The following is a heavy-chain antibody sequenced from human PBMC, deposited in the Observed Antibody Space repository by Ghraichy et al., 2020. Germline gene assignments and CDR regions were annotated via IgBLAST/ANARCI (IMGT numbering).Heavy chain of an antibody. V-gene: IGHV4-34*01. D-gene: IGHD5-18*01. Sequence: SQTLSLTCTVYGGSFSGYYWSWIRQPPGRGLEWIAEINHSGSTNYHPSLKSRVTISVDTSKNPFSLKLSSVTAADTAVYYCARGQRVRYNYLYYYGMDVWGQGTTVTVSS. CDR1: GGSFSGYY. J-gene: IGHJ6*02. CDR3: ARGQRVRYNYLYYYGMDV. CDR2: INHSGST.